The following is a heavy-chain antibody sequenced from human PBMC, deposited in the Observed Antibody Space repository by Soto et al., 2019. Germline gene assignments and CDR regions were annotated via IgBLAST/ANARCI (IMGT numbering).Heavy chain of an antibody. CDR3: ARDRGVVVPAAIPEEGYYYYGMDV. CDR2: IYYSGST. Sequence: LSLTCTVSGGSISSGGYYWSWIRQHPGKGLEWIGYIYYSGSTYYNPSLKSRVTISVDTSKNQFSLKLSSVTAADTAVYYCARDRGVVVPAAIPEEGYYYYGMDVWGQGTTVTVSS. CDR1: GGSISSGGYY. V-gene: IGHV4-31*03. J-gene: IGHJ6*02. D-gene: IGHD2-2*02.